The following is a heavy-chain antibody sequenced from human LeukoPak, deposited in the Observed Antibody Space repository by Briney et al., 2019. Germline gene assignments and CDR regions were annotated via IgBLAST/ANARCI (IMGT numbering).Heavy chain of an antibody. CDR2: INHSGST. V-gene: IGHV4-34*01. Sequence: PSETLSLTCAVYGGSFSGYYWSWIRQPPGKGLEWIGEINHSGSTNYNPSLKSRVTISVDTSKNQFSLKLSSVTAADTAVYYCARGRAEESAQTPEERETYYFDYWGQGTLVTVSS. CDR1: GGSFSGYY. D-gene: IGHD5-24*01. J-gene: IGHJ4*02. CDR3: ARGRAEESAQTPEERETYYFDY.